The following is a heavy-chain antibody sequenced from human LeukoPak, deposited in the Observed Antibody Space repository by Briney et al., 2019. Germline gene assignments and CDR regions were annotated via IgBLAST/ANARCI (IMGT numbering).Heavy chain of an antibody. V-gene: IGHV1-46*01. Sequence: ASVKVSCKASGYTFTSYYMHWVRQAPGQGLEWMGKINPRGDSTSYAQKFQGRVTMTRDTSTSTVYMELRSLRSEDTAVYYCARAAAGPDYYYYYYMDVWGKGTTVTVSS. D-gene: IGHD6-13*01. CDR2: INPRGDST. CDR1: GYTFTSYY. J-gene: IGHJ6*03. CDR3: ARAAAGPDYYYYYYMDV.